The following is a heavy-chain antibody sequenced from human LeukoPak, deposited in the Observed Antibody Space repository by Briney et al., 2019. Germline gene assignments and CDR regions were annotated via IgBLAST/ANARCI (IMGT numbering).Heavy chain of an antibody. CDR2: IKQDGSEK. J-gene: IGHJ4*02. Sequence: PGGSLRLSCAASGFTFSSYWMSWVRQAPGKGLEWVANIKQDGSEKYYVDSVKGRFTISRDNAKNSLYLQMNSLRAEDTAVYYCARPVEMATIGDFDYWGQGTLVTVSS. D-gene: IGHD5-24*01. V-gene: IGHV3-7*01. CDR1: GFTFSSYW. CDR3: ARPVEMATIGDFDY.